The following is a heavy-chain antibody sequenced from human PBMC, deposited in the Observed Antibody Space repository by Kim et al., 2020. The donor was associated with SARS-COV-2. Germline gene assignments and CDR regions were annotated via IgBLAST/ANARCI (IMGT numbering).Heavy chain of an antibody. D-gene: IGHD5-12*01. CDR2: IWYDGSNK. CDR1: GFTFSSYG. Sequence: GGSLRLSCAASGFTFSSYGMHWVRQAPGKGLEWVAVIWYDGSNKYYADSVKGRFTISRDNSKNTLYLQMNSLRAEDTAVYYCARGYGGSGEFFDYWGQGTLVTVSS. CDR3: ARGYGGSGEFFDY. J-gene: IGHJ4*02. V-gene: IGHV3-33*01.